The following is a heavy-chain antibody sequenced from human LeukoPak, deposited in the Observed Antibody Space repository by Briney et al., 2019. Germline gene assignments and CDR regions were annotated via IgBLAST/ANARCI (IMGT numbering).Heavy chain of an antibody. CDR3: AIDIGVRITMIVVADLDY. CDR1: GFTFDDYA. D-gene: IGHD3-22*01. V-gene: IGHV3-9*01. CDR2: ISWNSGSI. J-gene: IGHJ4*02. Sequence: GGSLRLSCAASGFTFDDYAMHWVRQAPGKGLEWVSGISWNSGSIGYADSVKGRFTISRDNAKNSLYLQMNSLRAEDTALYYCAIDIGVRITMIVVADLDYWGQGTLVTVSS.